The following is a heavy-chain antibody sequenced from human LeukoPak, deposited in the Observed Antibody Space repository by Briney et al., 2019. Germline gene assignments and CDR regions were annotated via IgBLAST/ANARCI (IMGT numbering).Heavy chain of an antibody. V-gene: IGHV4-59*01. Sequence: PSETLSLTCTVSGGSISSYYWSWIRQPPGKGLEWIGYIYYSGSTNYNPSLKSRVTISVDTSKNQFSLKLSSVTAADTAVYYCASFHRNYYEVYFDYWGQGTLVTVSS. J-gene: IGHJ4*02. CDR2: IYYSGST. D-gene: IGHD1-26*01. CDR1: GGSISSYY. CDR3: ASFHRNYYEVYFDY.